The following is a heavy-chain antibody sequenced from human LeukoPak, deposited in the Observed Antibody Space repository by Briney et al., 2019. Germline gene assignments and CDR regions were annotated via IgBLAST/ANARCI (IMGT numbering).Heavy chain of an antibody. CDR2: IYSGGST. D-gene: IGHD1-1*01. Sequence: PGGSLILSCAASGFPVSSNYMSWVRQAPGKGLEWVSVIYSGGSTYYADSVKGRFTISRDNSKNTLYLQMNSLRAEDTAVYYCARELRGERYYYYYYMDVWGKGTTVTISS. CDR3: ARELRGERYYYYYYMDV. V-gene: IGHV3-53*01. CDR1: GFPVSSNY. J-gene: IGHJ6*03.